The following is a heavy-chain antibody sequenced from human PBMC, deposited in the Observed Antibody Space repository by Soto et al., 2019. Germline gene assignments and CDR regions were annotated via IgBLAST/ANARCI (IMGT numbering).Heavy chain of an antibody. J-gene: IGHJ6*02. Sequence: GGSLRLSCAASGFTFSSYSMNWVRQAPGKGLEWVSSISSSSSYIYYADSVKGRFTISRDNAKNSPYLQMNSLRAEDTAVYYCARYGFYSSSWDYYYYGMDVWGQGTTVTVSS. D-gene: IGHD6-13*01. CDR2: ISSSSSYI. CDR1: GFTFSSYS. CDR3: ARYGFYSSSWDYYYYGMDV. V-gene: IGHV3-21*01.